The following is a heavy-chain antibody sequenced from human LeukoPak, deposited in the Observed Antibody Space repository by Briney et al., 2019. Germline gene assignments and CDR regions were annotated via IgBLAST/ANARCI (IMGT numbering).Heavy chain of an antibody. Sequence: SETLPLTCAVYGGSFSGYYWSWIRQPPGKGLEWIGEINHSGSTNYNPSHKSRVTISVDTSKNQFSLKLSSVTAADTAVYYCAIPGANTVTTLDYWGQGTLVTVSS. J-gene: IGHJ4*02. CDR2: INHSGST. CDR3: AIPGANTVTTLDY. CDR1: GGSFSGYY. V-gene: IGHV4-34*01. D-gene: IGHD4-17*01.